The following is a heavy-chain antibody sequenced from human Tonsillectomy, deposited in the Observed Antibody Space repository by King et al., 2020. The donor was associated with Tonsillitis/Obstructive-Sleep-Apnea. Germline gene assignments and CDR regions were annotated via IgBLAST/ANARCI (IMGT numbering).Heavy chain of an antibody. CDR1: GFTFDDYT. Sequence: VQLVESGGVVVQPGGSLRLSCAASGFTFDDYTMQWVRQAPGKGLEWVSLIRWDGGDTNYADSVKGRFTISRDNSKNSLYLQMNSLRTEDTALYYCAKAVSGGGSYDFVGYYFDYWGQGTLVTVSS. CDR2: IRWDGGDT. D-gene: IGHD3-3*01. J-gene: IGHJ4*02. CDR3: AKAVSGGGSYDFVGYYFDY. V-gene: IGHV3-43*01.